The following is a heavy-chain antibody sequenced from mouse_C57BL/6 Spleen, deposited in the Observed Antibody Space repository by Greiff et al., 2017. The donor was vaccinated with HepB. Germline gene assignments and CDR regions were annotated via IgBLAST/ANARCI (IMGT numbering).Heavy chain of an antibody. J-gene: IGHJ4*01. D-gene: IGHD3-1*01. Sequence: VQLQQSGPELVKPGASVKIPCKASGYTFTDYNMDWVKQSHGKSLEWIGDINPNNGGTIYNQKFKGKATLTVDKSSSTAYMELRRLTSEDTAVYYCARLGYDYDAMDYWGHGTSVTVSS. CDR3: ARLGYDYDAMDY. CDR1: GYTFTDYN. V-gene: IGHV1-18*01. CDR2: INPNNGGT.